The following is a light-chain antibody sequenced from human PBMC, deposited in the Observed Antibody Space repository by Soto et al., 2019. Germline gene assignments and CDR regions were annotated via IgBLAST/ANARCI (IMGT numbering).Light chain of an antibody. J-gene: IGLJ1*01. V-gene: IGLV2-14*01. Sequence: QSVLTQPASVSGSPGQSITISCTGTSSDVGGYNYVSWYQQHPGKAPKLMIYDVTNRPSGVSNRFSGSKSANTASLTISGLQAEDEADYYCNSYRSSSTSDVFGTGTKLTVL. CDR2: DVT. CDR1: SSDVGGYNY. CDR3: NSYRSSSTSDV.